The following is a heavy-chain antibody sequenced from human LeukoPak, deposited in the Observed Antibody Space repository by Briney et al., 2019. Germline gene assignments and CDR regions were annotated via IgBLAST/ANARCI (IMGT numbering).Heavy chain of an antibody. CDR2: IKQDGSEK. V-gene: IGHV3-7*01. D-gene: IGHD5-18*01. CDR1: GFTFSSYG. Sequence: GGSLRLSCAASGFTFSSYGMHWVRQAPGKGLEWVANIKQDGSEKYYVDSVKGRFTISRDNAKNSLYLQMNSLRAEDTAVYYCASQEEDTAPGGYWGQGTLVTVSS. CDR3: ASQEEDTAPGGY. J-gene: IGHJ4*02.